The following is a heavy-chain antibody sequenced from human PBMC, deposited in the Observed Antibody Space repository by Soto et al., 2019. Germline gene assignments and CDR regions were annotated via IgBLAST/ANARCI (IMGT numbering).Heavy chain of an antibody. CDR3: VKEDYYDSRGQFAY. CDR2: ISGSGHST. Sequence: LMLSCGASGFAFSSYARTWVRQAPGKRLEWVSGISGSGHSTYYADSERGQFTISRDNSKNTLYLQMNSLRAEDTAVYFCVKEDYYDSRGQFAYWGQGTMVPVSS. J-gene: IGHJ4*02. V-gene: IGHV3-23*01. D-gene: IGHD3-22*01. CDR1: GFAFSSYA.